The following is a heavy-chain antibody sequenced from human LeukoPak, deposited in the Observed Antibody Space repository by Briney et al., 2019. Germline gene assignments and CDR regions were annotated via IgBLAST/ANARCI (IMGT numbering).Heavy chain of an antibody. CDR2: IYYSGST. Sequence: SETLSLTCTVSGGSISGGGYYWSWIRQHPGKDLEWIGYIYYSGSTYYNPSLKSRVTISVDTSKNQYSLKLSSVTAADTAVYYCARGDYYDSSGYYSPWGQGTLVTVSS. V-gene: IGHV4-31*03. CDR3: ARGDYYDSSGYYSP. CDR1: GGSISGGGYY. J-gene: IGHJ5*02. D-gene: IGHD3-22*01.